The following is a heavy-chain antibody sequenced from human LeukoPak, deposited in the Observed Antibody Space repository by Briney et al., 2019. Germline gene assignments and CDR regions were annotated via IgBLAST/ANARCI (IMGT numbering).Heavy chain of an antibody. D-gene: IGHD6-13*01. V-gene: IGHV3-23*01. CDR2: ISGSGGST. CDR3: LAARHRRGLAAAGGFDY. Sequence: GGSLRLSCAASGFTFSSYAMSWVRQAPGKGLEWVSAISGSGGSTYYADSVKGRFTISRDNSKNTLYLQMYSLRAEDTAVYYCLAARHRRGLAAAGGFDYWGQGTLVTVSS. J-gene: IGHJ4*02. CDR1: GFTFSSYA.